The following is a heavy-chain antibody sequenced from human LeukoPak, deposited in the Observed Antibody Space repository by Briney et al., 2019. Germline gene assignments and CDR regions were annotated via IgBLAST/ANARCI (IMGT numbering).Heavy chain of an antibody. CDR3: ARGVIAAAGDAFDI. D-gene: IGHD6-13*01. J-gene: IGHJ3*02. V-gene: IGHV4-30-2*01. CDR2: IYHSGST. CDR1: GGSISSGGYY. Sequence: PSQTLSLTCTVSGGSISSGGYYWSWIRQHPGKGLEWIGYIYHSGSTYYNPSLKSRVTISVDRSKNQFSLKLSSVTAADTAVYYCARGVIAAAGDAFDIWGQGTMVTVSS.